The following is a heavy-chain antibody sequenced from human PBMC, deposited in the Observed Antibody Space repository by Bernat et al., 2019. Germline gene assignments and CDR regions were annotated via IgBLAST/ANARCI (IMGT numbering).Heavy chain of an antibody. V-gene: IGHV3-33*01. CDR1: GFTFSSYG. Sequence: QVQLVESGGGVVQPGRSLRLSCAASGFTFSSYGMHWVRQAPGKGLEWVAVIWYDGSNKYYADSVKGRFTISRDNSKNTLYLQMNSLRAEDTAVYYCARVKSIAVAATFFDIWGQGTMVTVSS. CDR2: IWYDGSNK. D-gene: IGHD6-19*01. CDR3: ARVKSIAVAATFFDI. J-gene: IGHJ3*02.